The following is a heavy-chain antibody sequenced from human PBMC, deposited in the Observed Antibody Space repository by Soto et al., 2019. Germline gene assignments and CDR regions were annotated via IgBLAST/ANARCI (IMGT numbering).Heavy chain of an antibody. J-gene: IGHJ6*02. CDR3: ARDGGAQYQLLPQGYYYGMDV. V-gene: IGHV6-1*01. D-gene: IGHD2-2*01. Sequence: PSQTLSLTCAISGDSVSSNSAAWNWIRQSPSRGLEWLGRTYYRSKWYNDYAVSVKSRITINPDTSKNQFSLQLNSVTPEDTAVYYCARDGGAQYQLLPQGYYYGMDVWGQGTTVTVSS. CDR1: GDSVSSNSAA. CDR2: TYYRSKWYN.